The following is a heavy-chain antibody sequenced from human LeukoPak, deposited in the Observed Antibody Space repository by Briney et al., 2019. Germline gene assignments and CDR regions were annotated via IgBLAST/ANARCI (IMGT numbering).Heavy chain of an antibody. J-gene: IGHJ4*02. V-gene: IGHV3-30*18. CDR1: GFTFSSYG. CDR2: ISSDGINK. D-gene: IGHD6-19*01. CDR3: AKSGLSSGWYPFDN. Sequence: PGGSLRLSCAASGFTFSSYGMHWVRQAPGKGLEWVAVISSDGINKYYADSVRGRFTLSRDNSKNTLYLQVNSLRTEDTAVYYCAKSGLSSGWYPFDNWGQGTLVTVSS.